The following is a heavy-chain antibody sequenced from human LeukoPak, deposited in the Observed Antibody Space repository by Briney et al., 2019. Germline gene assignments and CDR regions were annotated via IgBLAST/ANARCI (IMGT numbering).Heavy chain of an antibody. D-gene: IGHD3-3*01. Sequence: SETLSLTCSVSGYSISSAYYWGWIRQPPGKGLEWIGSIYHSGSTYYNPSLKSRVTISVDTSKNQFSLKLSSVTAADTAVYYCARDDGFWSGYSRYYYYYYMDVWGKGTTVTVSS. CDR3: ARDDGFWSGYSRYYYYYYMDV. J-gene: IGHJ6*03. CDR2: IYHSGST. V-gene: IGHV4-38-2*02. CDR1: GYSISSAYY.